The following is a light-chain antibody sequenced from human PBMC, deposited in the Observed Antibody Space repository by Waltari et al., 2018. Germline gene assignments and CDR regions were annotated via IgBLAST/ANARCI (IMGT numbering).Light chain of an antibody. CDR3: QQSYTSPLT. Sequence: DFQMTQSPFSLSASVGGRVPISCRASQSIINYLNWYQPKPGKAPELLIYTASTLQSGVPSRFSGSGFGADFTLTISSLQPEDFAAYYCQQSYTSPLTFGGGTNVEIK. J-gene: IGKJ4*01. V-gene: IGKV1-39*01. CDR1: QSIINY. CDR2: TAS.